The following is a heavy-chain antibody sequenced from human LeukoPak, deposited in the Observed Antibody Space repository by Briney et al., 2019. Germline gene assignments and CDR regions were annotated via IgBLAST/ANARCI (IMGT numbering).Heavy chain of an antibody. Sequence: SRIIIDVTSTSYAASVKARFTISRDNAKDKLYLQMNSLRAEDTAVYYCARVRGWNYRYFDYWGQGTLVTVSS. D-gene: IGHD1-7*01. CDR2: IIIDVTST. CDR3: ARVRGWNYRYFDY. V-gene: IGHV3-74*01. J-gene: IGHJ4*02.